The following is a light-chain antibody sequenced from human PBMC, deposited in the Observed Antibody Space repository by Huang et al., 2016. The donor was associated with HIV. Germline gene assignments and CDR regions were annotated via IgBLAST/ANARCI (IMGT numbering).Light chain of an antibody. CDR1: QRIDAY. V-gene: IGKV1-39*01. CDR2: ATS. J-gene: IGKJ2*01. CDR3: QQSYYFPRT. Sequence: DIQMTQSPSSLSASVGDRVTITCRASQRIDAYLNWYQCKPGRAPKLLIFATSDLQGGVPSRFSGSRSGTTFTLTISSLQPQDFATYFCQQSYYFPRTFGQGIKVEMK.